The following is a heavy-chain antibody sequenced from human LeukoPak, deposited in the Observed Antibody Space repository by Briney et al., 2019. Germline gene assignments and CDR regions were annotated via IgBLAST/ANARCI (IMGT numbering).Heavy chain of an antibody. CDR2: IIPIFGTA. CDR3: ARGVITGYWFDP. J-gene: IGHJ5*02. Sequence: GASVKVSCKASGGTFISYAISWVRQAPGQGLEWMGGIIPIFGTANYAQKFQGRVTITTDESTSTAYMELSSLRSEDTAVYYCARGVITGYWFDPWGQGTLVTVSS. V-gene: IGHV1-69*05. CDR1: GGTFISYA. D-gene: IGHD3-22*01.